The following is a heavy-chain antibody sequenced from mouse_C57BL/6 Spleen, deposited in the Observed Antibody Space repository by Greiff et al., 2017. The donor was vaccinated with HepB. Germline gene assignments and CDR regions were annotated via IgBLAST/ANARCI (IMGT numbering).Heavy chain of an antibody. Sequence: QVQLQQSGAELVKPGASVKISCKASGYAFSSYWMNWVKQRPGKGLEWIGQIYPGDGDTNYNGKFKGKATLTADKSSSTAYMQLSSLTSEDSAVYFCARRGGSRGYYFDYWGQGTTLTVSS. D-gene: IGHD1-1*01. CDR3: ARRGGSRGYYFDY. CDR2: IYPGDGDT. CDR1: GYAFSSYW. J-gene: IGHJ2*01. V-gene: IGHV1-80*01.